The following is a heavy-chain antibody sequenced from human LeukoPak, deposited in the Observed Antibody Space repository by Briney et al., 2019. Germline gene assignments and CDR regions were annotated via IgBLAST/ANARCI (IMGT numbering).Heavy chain of an antibody. V-gene: IGHV1-69*04. CDR1: GGTFSNYA. CDR3: ARGGGWELLDF. CDR2: IIPILEIA. J-gene: IGHJ4*02. Sequence: VASVKVSCKASGGTFSNYAISWVRQAPGQGLEWMGRIIPILEIANYAQKFQGRVTITADKSTSTAYVELSSLRSEDTAVYYCARGGGWELLDFWGQGTLVTVSS. D-gene: IGHD1-26*01.